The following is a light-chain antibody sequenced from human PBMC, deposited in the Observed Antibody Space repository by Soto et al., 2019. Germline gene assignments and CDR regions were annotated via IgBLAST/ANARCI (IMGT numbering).Light chain of an antibody. Sequence: EIVLTQSPATLSLSPGERATLSCRASQSVSNFIAWYQQKPGQAPRLLIYDAFHRATGIPGRFSGSGYGTDFILTISSLEPEDFAVYYCQHRSNWPTFGGGTKVDIK. V-gene: IGKV3-11*01. CDR1: QSVSNF. CDR3: QHRSNWPT. CDR2: DAF. J-gene: IGKJ4*01.